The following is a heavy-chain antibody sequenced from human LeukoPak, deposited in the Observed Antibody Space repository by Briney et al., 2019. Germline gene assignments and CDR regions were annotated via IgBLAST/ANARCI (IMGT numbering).Heavy chain of an antibody. CDR2: ISGSGGST. Sequence: GGSLRLSCAASGFTFSSYAMSWVRQAPGKGLEWVSAISGSGGSTYYADSVQGRFTISRDNSKNTLYLQMNSLRAEDTAVYYCAKDQKWTDYGEFDYWGQGTLVTVSS. CDR3: AKDQKWTDYGEFDY. V-gene: IGHV3-23*01. J-gene: IGHJ4*02. CDR1: GFTFSSYA. D-gene: IGHD4-17*01.